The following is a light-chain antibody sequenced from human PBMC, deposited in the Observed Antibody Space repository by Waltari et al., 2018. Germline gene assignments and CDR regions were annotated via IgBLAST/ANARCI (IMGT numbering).Light chain of an antibody. J-gene: IGKJ4*01. CDR2: GTS. Sequence: EIVLTQSPGTLSLSPRERANLTCRASQYVTRISLTWYQQKLGQAPRRLIYGTSSRATGIPDRFSGSGSGTDFTLTISRLEPEDFAVYYCQQYDGEVVTFGGGTKVEI. CDR3: QQYDGEVVT. V-gene: IGKV3-20*01. CDR1: QYVTRIS.